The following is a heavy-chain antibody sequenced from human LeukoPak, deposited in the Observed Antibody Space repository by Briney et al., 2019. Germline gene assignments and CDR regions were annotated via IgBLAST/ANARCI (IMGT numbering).Heavy chain of an antibody. V-gene: IGHV6-1*01. CDR2: TYYRSKWYN. CDR3: ARSARGIAAAGDY. J-gene: IGHJ4*02. D-gene: IGHD6-13*01. CDR1: GDSVSSNSAA. Sequence: SQTLSLTCAISGDSVSSNSAAWNCTRQSPSRGLEWLGRTYYRSKWYNDYAVSVKSRITINPDTSKNQFSLQLNSVTPEDTAVYYCARSARGIAAAGDYWGQGTLVTVSS.